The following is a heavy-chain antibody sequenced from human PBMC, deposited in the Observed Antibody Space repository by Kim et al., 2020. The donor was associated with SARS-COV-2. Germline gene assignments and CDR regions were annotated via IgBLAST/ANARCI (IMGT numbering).Heavy chain of an antibody. Sequence: ASVKVSCKASGYTFTGYYMHWVRQAPGQGLEWMGRINPNSGGTNYAQKFQGRVTMTRDTSISTAYMELSRLRSDDTAVYYCARPGIAVAGFQHWGQGTLVTVSS. J-gene: IGHJ1*01. CDR3: ARPGIAVAGFQH. CDR2: INPNSGGT. D-gene: IGHD6-19*01. V-gene: IGHV1-2*06. CDR1: GYTFTGYY.